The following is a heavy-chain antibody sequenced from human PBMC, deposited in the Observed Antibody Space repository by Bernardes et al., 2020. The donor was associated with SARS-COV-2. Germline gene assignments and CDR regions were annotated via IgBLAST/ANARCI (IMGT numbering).Heavy chain of an antibody. D-gene: IGHD6-13*01. CDR2: IIPTFGTA. V-gene: IGHV1-69*13. Sequence: SVKVSCKASGGTFSSYAISWVRQAPGQGLEWMGGIIPTFGTANYAQKFQGRVTITADESTSTAYMELSSLRSEDTAVYYCAGGLSSSWGHDAFDIGGQGTMVTVSS. CDR3: AGGLSSSWGHDAFDI. J-gene: IGHJ3*02. CDR1: GGTFSSYA.